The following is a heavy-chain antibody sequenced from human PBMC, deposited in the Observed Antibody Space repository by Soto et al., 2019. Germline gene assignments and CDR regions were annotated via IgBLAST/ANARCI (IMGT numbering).Heavy chain of an antibody. CDR1: GFTFSSYG. V-gene: IGHV3-33*01. D-gene: IGHD2-2*01. Sequence: QVQLVESGGGVVQPGRSLRLSCAASGFTFSSYGMHWVRQAPGKGLEWVAVIWYDGSNKYYADSVKGRFTISRDNSKNTLYLQMNSLRAEDTAVYYCARDKRVVQAAIFDYWGQGTLVTVSS. CDR3: ARDKRVVQAAIFDY. CDR2: IWYDGSNK. J-gene: IGHJ4*02.